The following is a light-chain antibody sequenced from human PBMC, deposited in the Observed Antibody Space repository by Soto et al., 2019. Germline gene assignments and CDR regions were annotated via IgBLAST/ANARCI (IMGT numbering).Light chain of an antibody. CDR1: QSISSW. V-gene: IGKV1-5*01. Sequence: DIQMTQSPSTLSGSVGDRVTSTFRASQSISSWLAWYQQKPGKAPKLLIYDASSLESGVPSRFSGSGSGTEFTLTISSLQPDDFATYYCQQYNSYWTFGQGTKVDI. CDR2: DAS. J-gene: IGKJ1*01. CDR3: QQYNSYWT.